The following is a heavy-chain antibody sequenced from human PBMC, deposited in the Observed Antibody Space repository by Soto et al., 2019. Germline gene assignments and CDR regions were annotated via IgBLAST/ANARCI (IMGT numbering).Heavy chain of an antibody. D-gene: IGHD3-10*01. CDR2: ISYDGSNK. J-gene: IGHJ6*02. CDR3: ARDLVPVVRGVTRGRAYYYGMDV. CDR1: GFTFSSYA. Sequence: GGSLRLSCAASGFTFSSYAMHWVRQAPGKGLEWVAVISYDGSNKYYADSVKGRFTISRDNSKNTLYLQMNSLRAEDTAVYYCARDLVPVVRGVTRGRAYYYGMDVWGQGTTVTVSS. V-gene: IGHV3-30-3*01.